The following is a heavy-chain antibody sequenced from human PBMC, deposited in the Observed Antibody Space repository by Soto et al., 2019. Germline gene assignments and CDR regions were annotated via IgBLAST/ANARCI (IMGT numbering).Heavy chain of an antibody. CDR1: GDSSASYW. Sequence: GESLKISCKGSGDSSASYWIGWVRQMPGKGLEWMGIIYPGDSDTRYSPSFQGQVTISADKSINTAYLQWSSLKASDSAIYFCASRGYTYGPFDFWGQGTLVTVSS. CDR2: IYPGDSDT. V-gene: IGHV5-51*01. CDR3: ASRGYTYGPFDF. J-gene: IGHJ4*02. D-gene: IGHD5-18*01.